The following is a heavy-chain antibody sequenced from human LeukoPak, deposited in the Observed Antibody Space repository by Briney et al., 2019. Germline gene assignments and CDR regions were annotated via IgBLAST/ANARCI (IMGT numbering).Heavy chain of an antibody. V-gene: IGHV4-39*01. D-gene: IGHD3-10*02. CDR1: GGSISSGDYY. J-gene: IGHJ5*02. CDR3: VRWQSGSMFHPP. CDR2: IYYSGTT. Sequence: PSQTLSLTCTVSGGSISSGDYYWSWIRQPPGKGLEWIGSIYYSGTTAYNPSLKSRVTISVDTSKNQFSLKLSSVTAADTAVYYCVRWQSGSMFHPPWGQGTLVTVSS.